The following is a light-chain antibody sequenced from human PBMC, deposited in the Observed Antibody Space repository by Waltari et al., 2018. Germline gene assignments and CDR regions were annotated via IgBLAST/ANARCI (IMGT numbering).Light chain of an antibody. Sequence: QSALTQPASVSGSPGQSTTISCTGTRSDIGGYNHVSWYQQHPGKVPKLIIYDVSGRPSGVSNRFSGSKSGNTASLTISGLQAEDEADYYCSSYTSSTTNVFGSGTKVTVL. J-gene: IGLJ6*01. CDR2: DVS. CDR3: SSYTSSTTNV. V-gene: IGLV2-14*03. CDR1: RSDIGGYNH.